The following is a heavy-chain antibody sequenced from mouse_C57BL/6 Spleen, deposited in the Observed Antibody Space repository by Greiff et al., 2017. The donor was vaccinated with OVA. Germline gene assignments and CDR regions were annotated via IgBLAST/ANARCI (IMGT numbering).Heavy chain of an antibody. Sequence: QVQLKQPGAELVKPGASVKMSCKASGYTFTSYWITWVKQRPGQGLEWIGDIYPGSGSTNYNEKFKSKATLTVDTSSSTAYMQLSSLTSEDSAVYYCARGGYYGSSSYAMDYWGQGTSVTVSS. J-gene: IGHJ4*01. CDR3: ARGGYYGSSSYAMDY. CDR1: GYTFTSYW. V-gene: IGHV1-55*01. D-gene: IGHD1-1*01. CDR2: IYPGSGST.